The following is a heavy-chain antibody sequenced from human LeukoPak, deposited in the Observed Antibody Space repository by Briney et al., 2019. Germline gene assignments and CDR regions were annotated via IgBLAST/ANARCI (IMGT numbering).Heavy chain of an antibody. CDR2: IYPGDSDT. J-gene: IGHJ3*02. V-gene: IGHV5-51*01. D-gene: IGHD2-2*01. CDR1: GYNFTSYW. CDR3: ASSGRCSSTSCYDAFDI. Sequence: GESLKVSCKGSGYNFTSYWIGWVRQMPGKGLEWMGIIYPGDSDTRYSPSFQGQVTISADKSISAAYLQWNSLKASDTAMYYCASSGRCSSTSCYDAFDIWGQGTMVTVSS.